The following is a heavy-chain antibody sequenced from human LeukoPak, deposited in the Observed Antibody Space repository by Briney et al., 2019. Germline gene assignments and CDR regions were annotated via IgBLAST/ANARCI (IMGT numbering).Heavy chain of an antibody. V-gene: IGHV4-59*01. CDR2: IFYSGRN. D-gene: IGHD4-23*01. Sequence: PSETLSLTCTVSGGSISTNYWSWIRQPPGKGLEWIGNIFYSGRNNYNPSLKSRVTISVGTCKNQFSLRLTSVTAADTAVYYCARDLDYGGSSIWYFDLWGRGTLVTVSS. J-gene: IGHJ2*01. CDR1: GGSISTNY. CDR3: ARDLDYGGSSIWYFDL.